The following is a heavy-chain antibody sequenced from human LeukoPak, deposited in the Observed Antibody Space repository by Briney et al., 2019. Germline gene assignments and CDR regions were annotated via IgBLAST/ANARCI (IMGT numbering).Heavy chain of an antibody. D-gene: IGHD3-10*01. CDR3: AIAPGGYYYGMDV. CDR2: ISAYNGNT. CDR1: GYTFTSYG. V-gene: IGHV1-18*01. J-gene: IGHJ6*02. Sequence: ASVKVSCKASGYTFTSYGISWVRQAPGQGLEWMGWISAYNGNTNYAQKLQGRVTMTTDTSTSTAYMELWSLRSDDTAVYYCAIAPGGYYYGMDVWGQGTTVTVSS.